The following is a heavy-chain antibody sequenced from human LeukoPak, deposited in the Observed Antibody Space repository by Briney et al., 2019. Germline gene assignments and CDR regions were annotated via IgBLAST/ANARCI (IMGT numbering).Heavy chain of an antibody. D-gene: IGHD6-13*01. CDR1: GYTFTGYY. Sequence: ASVKVSCTASGYTFTGYYMHWVRQAPGQGLEWMGWINPNSGGTNYAQKFQGRVTMTRDTSISTAYMELSRLRSDDTAVYYCARVEIAAAGYNWFDPWGQGTLVTVSS. CDR3: ARVEIAAAGYNWFDP. CDR2: INPNSGGT. V-gene: IGHV1-2*02. J-gene: IGHJ5*02.